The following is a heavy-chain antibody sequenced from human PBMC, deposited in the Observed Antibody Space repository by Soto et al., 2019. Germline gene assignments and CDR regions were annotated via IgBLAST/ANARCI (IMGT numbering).Heavy chain of an antibody. CDR2: IYYSGST. V-gene: IGHV4-39*01. D-gene: IGHD3-16*01. CDR1: GGSISSSSYY. J-gene: IGHJ4*02. CDR3: ARHGGWLQDPFYY. Sequence: QLQLQESGPGLVKPSETLSLTCTVSGGSISSSSYYWGWIRQPPGKGLEWIGSIYYSGSTYYNPSLKSRVTISVDTAKNQFSLKLSSVTAADTAVYYCARHGGWLQDPFYYWGQGTLVTVSS.